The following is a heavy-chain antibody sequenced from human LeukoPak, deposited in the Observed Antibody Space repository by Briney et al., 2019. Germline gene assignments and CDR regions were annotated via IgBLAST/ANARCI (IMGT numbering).Heavy chain of an antibody. CDR1: GGSISSSSYY. CDR3: ARVTGYMTEDYFDY. V-gene: IGHV4-39*07. Sequence: SSETLSLTCTVSGGSISSSSYYWGWIRQPPGKGLEWIGSIYYSGSTYYNPSLKSRVTISVDTSKNQFSLRLSSVTAADTAVYYCARVTGYMTEDYFDYWGQGTLITVSS. D-gene: IGHD6-13*01. CDR2: IYYSGST. J-gene: IGHJ4*02.